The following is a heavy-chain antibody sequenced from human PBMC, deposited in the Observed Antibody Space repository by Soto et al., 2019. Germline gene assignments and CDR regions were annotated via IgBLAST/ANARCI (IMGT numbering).Heavy chain of an antibody. V-gene: IGHV3-74*01. CDR1: GFSFSTYW. Sequence: EVQLVESGGGLVQPGGSLRLSCAASGFSFSTYWMYWVRQAPGKGLVWVSRINVDGNTINYADSVKGRFTVSRDSAKNTLYLQMNSLRAEDTAVYYCARDEGRQGPEYFHHWGQGTLVTVSS. CDR2: INVDGNTI. CDR3: ARDEGRQGPEYFHH. J-gene: IGHJ1*01.